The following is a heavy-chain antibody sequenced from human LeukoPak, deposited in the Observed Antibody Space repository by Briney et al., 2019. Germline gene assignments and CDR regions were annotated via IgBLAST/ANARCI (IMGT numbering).Heavy chain of an antibody. CDR2: ISGSGGST. D-gene: IGHD6-13*01. J-gene: IGHJ4*02. CDR1: GFTFSSYA. V-gene: IGHV3-23*01. CDR3: AKDDAYSSSWYKDY. Sequence: PGGSLRLSCAASGFTFSSYAMSWVRQAPGKGLEWVSAISGSGGSTYYADSVKGRFTISRDNSKNTLYLQMNSLRAEDTAVYYCAKDDAYSSSWYKDYWGQGTLVTVSS.